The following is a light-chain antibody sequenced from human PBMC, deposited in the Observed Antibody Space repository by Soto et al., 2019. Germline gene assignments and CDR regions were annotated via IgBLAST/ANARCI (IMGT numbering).Light chain of an antibody. Sequence: QSVLTQPPSASGAPGQRVTISCTGSSSNIGAYYDVHWYQQVPGTAPKLHIFSNTNRPSGVPDRFSGSKSGTSASLAITGLQAEDEADYYCQSYDTSLRDYVFGTGTKVTVL. CDR3: QSYDTSLRDYV. J-gene: IGLJ1*01. V-gene: IGLV1-40*01. CDR1: SSNIGAYYD. CDR2: SNT.